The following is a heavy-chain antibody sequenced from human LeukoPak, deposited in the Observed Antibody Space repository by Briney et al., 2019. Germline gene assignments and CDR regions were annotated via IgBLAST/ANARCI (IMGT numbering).Heavy chain of an antibody. Sequence: GGSLRLSCVASGFTFSNAWMNWVRQAPGKGLEWVGRIKSKPAGGSTDYAAPIKGRFTISRDDSKNTLYLQVNSLKTEDTAVYYCTTDFKKIVVVPVDYWGQGTLVTVSS. CDR2: IKSKPAGGST. CDR3: TTDFKKIVVVPVDY. D-gene: IGHD2-2*01. J-gene: IGHJ4*02. CDR1: GFTFSNAW. V-gene: IGHV3-15*07.